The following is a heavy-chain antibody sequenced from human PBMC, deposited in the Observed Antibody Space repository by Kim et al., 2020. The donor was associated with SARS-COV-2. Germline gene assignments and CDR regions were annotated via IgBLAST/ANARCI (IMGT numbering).Heavy chain of an antibody. Sequence: GESLKISCKGSGFTFTTYWIGWVRHMPGRGLEWMGIIYPYDSDTRYSPSFQGQITMPADKSISTVYLQWSSLKSSNADMYFCARQAVAATVGPFDYWGQRTLVSGSS. J-gene: IGHJ4*02. V-gene: IGHV5-51*01. CDR3: ARQAVAATVGPFDY. D-gene: IGHD6-19*01. CDR1: GFTFTTYW. CDR2: IYPYDSDT.